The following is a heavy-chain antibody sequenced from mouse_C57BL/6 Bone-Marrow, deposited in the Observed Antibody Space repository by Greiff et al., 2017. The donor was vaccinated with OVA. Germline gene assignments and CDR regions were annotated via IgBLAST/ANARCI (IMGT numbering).Heavy chain of an antibody. J-gene: IGHJ3*01. CDR1: GYTFTDYY. CDR2: INPYNGGT. D-gene: IGHD5-1-1*01. V-gene: IGHV1-19*01. CDR3: ASPLILPWFAY. Sequence: VQLQQSGPVLVKPGASVKMSCKASGYTFTDYYMNWVKQSHGKSLEWIGVINPYNGGTSYNQKFKGKATLTVDKSSSTAYMELNSLTSEDSAVYYCASPLILPWFAYWGQGTLVTVSA.